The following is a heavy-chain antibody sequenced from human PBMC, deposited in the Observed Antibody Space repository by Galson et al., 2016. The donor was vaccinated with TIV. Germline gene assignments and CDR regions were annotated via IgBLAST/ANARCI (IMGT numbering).Heavy chain of an antibody. V-gene: IGHV3-23*01. D-gene: IGHD1-14*01. Sequence: SLRLSCAVSGFSFINYGMNWVRQAPGKGLEWVSGIYGSGARSFYADSVKGRFTISRDNSKYTLYLQMNSLRAEDTAVYYCAKVNRDGDYYFYDVDVWGHGTTVSV. CDR1: GFSFINYG. J-gene: IGHJ6*02. CDR2: IYGSGARS. CDR3: AKVNRDGDYYFYDVDV.